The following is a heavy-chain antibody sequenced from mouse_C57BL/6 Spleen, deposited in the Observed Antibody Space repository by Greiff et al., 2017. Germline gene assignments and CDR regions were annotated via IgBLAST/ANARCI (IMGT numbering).Heavy chain of an antibody. D-gene: IGHD1-1*01. V-gene: IGHV1-54*01. CDR1: GYAFTNYL. Sequence: VQLQQSGAELVRPGTSVKVSCKASGYAFTNYLIEWVKQRPGQGLEWIGVINPGSGGTNYNEKFKGKATLTADKSSSTAYMQLSSLTSEASAVYFCARAGDYSYYYAMDYWGQGTSVTVSS. CDR2: INPGSGGT. J-gene: IGHJ4*01. CDR3: ARAGDYSYYYAMDY.